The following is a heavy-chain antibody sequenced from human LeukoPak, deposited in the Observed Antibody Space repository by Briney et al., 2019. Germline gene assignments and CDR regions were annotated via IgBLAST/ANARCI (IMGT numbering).Heavy chain of an antibody. D-gene: IGHD1-26*01. CDR1: GFTFSSYA. CDR3: AKHRPERELLLIPPNFDY. V-gene: IGHV3-23*01. CDR2: ISGSGGST. Sequence: GGSLRLSCAASGFTFSSYAMSWGRQAPGKGLEWVSAISGSGGSTYYADSVKGRFTISRDNSKNTLYLQMNSLRAEDTAVYYCAKHRPERELLLIPPNFDYRGQGTLVTVSS. J-gene: IGHJ4*02.